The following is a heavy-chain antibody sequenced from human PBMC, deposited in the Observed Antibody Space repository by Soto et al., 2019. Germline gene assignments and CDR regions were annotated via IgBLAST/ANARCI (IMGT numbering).Heavy chain of an antibody. V-gene: IGHV4-31*02. Sequence: SETLSLTCTVSGGSISSGGYYWSWIRQHPGKGLEWIGYIYYSGSTYYNPSLKSRVTISVDTSKNQFSLKLSSVTAADTAVYYCARDLMHTPNSTGACGPWGQGTLVTVSS. D-gene: IGHD2-8*01. CDR2: IYYSGST. J-gene: IGHJ5*02. CDR3: ARDLMHTPNSTGACGP. CDR1: GGSISSGGYY.